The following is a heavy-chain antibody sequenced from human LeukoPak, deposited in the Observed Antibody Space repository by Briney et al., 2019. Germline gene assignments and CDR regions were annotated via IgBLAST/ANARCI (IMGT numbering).Heavy chain of an antibody. V-gene: IGHV6-1*01. D-gene: IGHD6-13*01. CDR1: GDSVSSNGAA. Sequence: SQTLSLTCAISGDSVSSNGAAWNWIRQSPSRGLEWLGRTYYRSKWYNDYAVSVKSRITINPDTSKNQFSLQLNSVTPEDTAVYYCARESLYSSSWYPYYFDYWGQGTLVTVSS. J-gene: IGHJ4*02. CDR3: ARESLYSSSWYPYYFDY. CDR2: TYYRSKWYN.